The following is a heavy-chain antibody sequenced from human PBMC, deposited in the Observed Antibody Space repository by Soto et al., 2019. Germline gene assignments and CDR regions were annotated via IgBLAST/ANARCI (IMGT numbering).Heavy chain of an antibody. D-gene: IGHD6-19*01. CDR1: GFTFGDYA. J-gene: IGHJ3*02. CDR3: TREISSGWEVDAFDI. V-gene: IGHV3-49*03. Sequence: GGSLRLSCTASGFTFGDYAMSWFRQAPGKGLEWVGFIRSKAYGGTTEYAASVKGRFTISRDDSKSIAYLQMSSLKTEDTAVYYCTREISSGWEVDAFDIWGQGTMVTVSS. CDR2: IRSKAYGGTT.